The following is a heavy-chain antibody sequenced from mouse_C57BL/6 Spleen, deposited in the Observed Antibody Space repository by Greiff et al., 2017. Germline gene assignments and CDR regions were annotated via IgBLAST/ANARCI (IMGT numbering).Heavy chain of an antibody. J-gene: IGHJ1*03. Sequence: QVQLQQSGAELVRPGTSVKVSCKASGYAFTNYLIEWVKQRPGPGLEWIGVINPGSGGTNYNEKFKGKATLTADKSSSTAYMQLSSLSSEDSAVYFCARGGIYYGNYGYFDVWGTGTTVTVSS. V-gene: IGHV1-54*01. CDR2: INPGSGGT. CDR3: ARGGIYYGNYGYFDV. CDR1: GYAFTNYL. D-gene: IGHD2-1*01.